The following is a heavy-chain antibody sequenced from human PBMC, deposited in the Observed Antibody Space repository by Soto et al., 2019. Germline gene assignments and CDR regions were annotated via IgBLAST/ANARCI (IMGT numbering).Heavy chain of an antibody. V-gene: IGHV4-39*01. Sequence: SETLSLTCAVSGGSINSRSYYWWWIRHPPGKGLDWIGSIYYSGRTYNNPSLRSRVSMSIDTSKDQFSLKLKSVTAADTALYFCARQRTSVVTQAYFDVWGPGSLVTVSS. J-gene: IGHJ4*02. CDR3: ARQRTSVVTQAYFDV. CDR2: IYYSGRT. D-gene: IGHD2-21*02. CDR1: GGSINSRSYY.